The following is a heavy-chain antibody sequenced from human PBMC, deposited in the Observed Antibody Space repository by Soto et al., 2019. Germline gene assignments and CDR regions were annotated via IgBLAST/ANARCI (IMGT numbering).Heavy chain of an antibody. D-gene: IGHD3-16*01. CDR1: GGSISSNSYY. J-gene: IGHJ2*01. CDR3: ARQPYDFIWGSHRWYFDL. V-gene: IGHV4-39*02. CDR2: MFYSGTT. Sequence: QLQLQESGPGLVKPSETLSLTCTVSGGSISSNSYYWGWIRQPPGKGLEWIGSMFYSGTTYYNPSLKSRVTISVDTSKNHFSLKLSSVTAADTAVYYCARQPYDFIWGSHRWYFDLWGRGTLVIVSS.